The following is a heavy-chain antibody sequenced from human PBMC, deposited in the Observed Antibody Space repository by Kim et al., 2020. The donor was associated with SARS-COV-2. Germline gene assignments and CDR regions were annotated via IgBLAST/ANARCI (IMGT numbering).Heavy chain of an antibody. CDR3: ARFDSSSAAIDY. CDR2: ISSNGGST. CDR1: GFTFSSYA. V-gene: IGHV3-64*01. D-gene: IGHD6-6*01. Sequence: GGSLRLSCAASGFTFSSYAMHWVRQAPGKGLEYVSAISSNGGSTYYANSVKGRFTISRDNSKNTLYLQMGSLRAEDMAVYYCARFDSSSAAIDYWGQGTLVTVSS. J-gene: IGHJ4*02.